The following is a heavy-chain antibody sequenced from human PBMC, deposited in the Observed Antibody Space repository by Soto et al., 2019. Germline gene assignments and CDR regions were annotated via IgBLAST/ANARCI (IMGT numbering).Heavy chain of an antibody. CDR1: GGSFSGYY. Sequence: QVQLQQWGAGLLKPAETLSLTCAVYGGSFSGYYWSWIRQPPGKGLEWIGEINHGGITNYNSSLKSRVPISVDTSKTHFSLNLTSVTAADTAVYYCATGYYDNRLHYWGQGTLVTVSP. D-gene: IGHD3-22*01. CDR3: ATGYYDNRLHY. V-gene: IGHV4-34*01. J-gene: IGHJ4*02. CDR2: INHGGIT.